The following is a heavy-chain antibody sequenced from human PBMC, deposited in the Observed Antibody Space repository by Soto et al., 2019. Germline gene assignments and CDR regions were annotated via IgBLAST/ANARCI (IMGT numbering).Heavy chain of an antibody. D-gene: IGHD3-22*01. V-gene: IGHV1-69*01. Sequence: QVQLVQSGAEVKKPGSSVKVSCKASGGTFSSYAISWVRQAPGQGLEWRGGIIPIFGTANYAQKFQGRVTITADESTSTAYMELSSLRSEDTAVYYCARKNSSGYYYRFGAFDIWGQGTMVTVSS. CDR2: IIPIFGTA. J-gene: IGHJ3*02. CDR1: GGTFSSYA. CDR3: ARKNSSGYYYRFGAFDI.